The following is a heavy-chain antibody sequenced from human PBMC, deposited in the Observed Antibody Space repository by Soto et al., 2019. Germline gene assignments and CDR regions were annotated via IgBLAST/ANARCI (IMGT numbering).Heavy chain of an antibody. V-gene: IGHV4-39*01. CDR2: MYYSGST. CDR1: GGSISSSSYS. J-gene: IGHJ6*03. CDR3: ARQNGPKYYYMDV. D-gene: IGHD1-1*01. Sequence: SEILSLTCTVSGGSISSSSYSWGWIRQPPGKGLEWIGSMYYSGSTYYNPSLKSRVTLSVDTSKNQFYLKLSSVTAADTAVYYCARQNGPKYYYMDVWGKGTTVTVSS.